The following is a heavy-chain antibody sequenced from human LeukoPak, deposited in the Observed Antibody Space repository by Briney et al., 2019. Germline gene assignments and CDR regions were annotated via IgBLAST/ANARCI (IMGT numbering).Heavy chain of an antibody. CDR2: IFHSGNT. J-gene: IGHJ5*02. D-gene: IGHD7-27*01. V-gene: IGHV4-30-2*01. CDR1: GDSISSGAYS. Sequence: SEALSLTCAVSGDSISSGAYSWSWIRQPPGKGLEWIGYIFHSGNTYYTPSLKSRVTISVDTSKNQFSLKLTSMTLADTAVYYCAREFWVLNARGSWLDPWGQGIPVTVSS. CDR3: AREFWVLNARGSWLDP.